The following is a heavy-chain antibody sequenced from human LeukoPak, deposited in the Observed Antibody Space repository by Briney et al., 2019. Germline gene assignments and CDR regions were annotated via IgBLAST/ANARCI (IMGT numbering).Heavy chain of an antibody. CDR2: ISAGNGNT. CDR1: GYTFTSYA. J-gene: IGHJ4*02. D-gene: IGHD2-15*01. CDR3: AREPHCSGGSCYSLDTAMVY. V-gene: IGHV1-3*01. Sequence: ASVKVSRKASGYTFTSYAMHWVRQAPGQRLEWMGWISAGNGNTKYSQKFQGRVTITRDTSASTAYMELSSLRSEDTAVYYCAREPHCSGGSCYSLDTAMVYWGQGTLVTVSS.